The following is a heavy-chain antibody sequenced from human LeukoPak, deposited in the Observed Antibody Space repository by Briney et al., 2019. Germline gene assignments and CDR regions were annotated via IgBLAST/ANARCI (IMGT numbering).Heavy chain of an antibody. Sequence: SETLSLTCTLSGGSISIYYWSWIRQPPGKGLEWIGYIYHSGSTNYNPSLKSRVTISVDTSKNQFSLKLSSVTAADTAVYYCARGGGYASPIGYWGQGALVTVSS. CDR1: GGSISIYY. CDR2: IYHSGST. CDR3: ARGGGYASPIGY. J-gene: IGHJ4*02. D-gene: IGHD5-12*01. V-gene: IGHV4-59*01.